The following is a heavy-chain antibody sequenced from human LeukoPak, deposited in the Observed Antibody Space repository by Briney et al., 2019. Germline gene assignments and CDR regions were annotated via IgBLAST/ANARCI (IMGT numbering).Heavy chain of an antibody. V-gene: IGHV4-30-2*01. CDR1: GGSISSGGYS. CDR2: IYHSGST. D-gene: IGHD4-17*01. Sequence: SETLSLTCAVSGGSISSGGYSWSWIRQPPGKGLEWIGYIYHSGSTYYNPSLKSRVTISVDRSKNQFSLKLSSVTAADTAVYYCAREGAHDYGDLGFIMWGQGTLVTVSS. CDR3: AREGAHDYGDLGFIM. J-gene: IGHJ4*02.